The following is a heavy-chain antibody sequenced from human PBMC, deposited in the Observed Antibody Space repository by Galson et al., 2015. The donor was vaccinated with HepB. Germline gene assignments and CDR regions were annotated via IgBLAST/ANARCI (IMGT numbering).Heavy chain of an antibody. CDR1: GYTFTSYG. J-gene: IGHJ4*02. CDR3: ARDGVGGDY. D-gene: IGHD3-16*01. V-gene: IGHV1-18*04. Sequence: QSGAEVKKPGASVKISRKTSGYTFTSYGVNWVRQARGQGLEWMGWISGYNGDTSYAQKLQGRITMTTETSTNTAYLDLRSLTSDDTAVYYCARDGVGGDYWGQGTLVTVSS. CDR2: ISGYNGDT.